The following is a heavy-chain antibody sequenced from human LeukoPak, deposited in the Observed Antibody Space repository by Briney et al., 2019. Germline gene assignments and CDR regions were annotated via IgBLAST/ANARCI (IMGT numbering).Heavy chain of an antibody. D-gene: IGHD4-23*01. V-gene: IGHV3-49*04. CDR3: TRDYGSNSDRGH. Sequence: GGSVRLSCTVSGFSFRDYPLSWVRQAPGRGLEWMGLNREEAYHGPTEYVPYVRRRFTNYSDNPKHLASLQMNSLKTDNTAVYYCTRDYGSNSDRGHWGQGTLVTVSS. J-gene: IGHJ1*01. CDR1: GFSFRDYP. CDR2: NREEAYHGPT.